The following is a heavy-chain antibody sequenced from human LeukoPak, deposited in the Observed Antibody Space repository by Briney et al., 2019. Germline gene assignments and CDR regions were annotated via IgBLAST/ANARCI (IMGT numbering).Heavy chain of an antibody. CDR1: GGSISSYY. CDR3: ARLDGYDAFDI. Sequence: SETLSLTCTVSGGSISSYYWSWIRQPPGKGLEWIGYIYYSGSTNYNPSLKSRVTISVDTSKNQFSLKLSSATAADTAVYYCARLDGYDAFDIWGQGTMVTVSS. D-gene: IGHD5-18*01. V-gene: IGHV4-59*01. J-gene: IGHJ3*02. CDR2: IYYSGST.